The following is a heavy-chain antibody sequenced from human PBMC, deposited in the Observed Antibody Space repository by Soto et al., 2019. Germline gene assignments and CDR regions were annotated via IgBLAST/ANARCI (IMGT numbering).Heavy chain of an antibody. Sequence: SETLSLTCAVYGGSFSGYYWSWIRQPPGKGLEWIGEINHSGSTNYNPSLKSRVTISVDTSKNQFSLKLSSVTAADTAVYYCARIRGYSYGPFGYWGRGTLVTVSS. J-gene: IGHJ4*02. D-gene: IGHD5-18*01. CDR3: ARIRGYSYGPFGY. V-gene: IGHV4-34*01. CDR1: GGSFSGYY. CDR2: INHSGST.